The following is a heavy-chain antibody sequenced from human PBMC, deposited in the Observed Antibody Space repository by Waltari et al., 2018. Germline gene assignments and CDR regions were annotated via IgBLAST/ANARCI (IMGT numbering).Heavy chain of an antibody. V-gene: IGHV3-11*01. CDR1: GFTFSNYD. D-gene: IGHD4-17*01. CDR3: TRGTTATLHY. J-gene: IGHJ4*02. CDR2: ISYTGKTI. Sequence: SGFTFSNYDMSWVRQAPGKGLEWVSYISYTGKTIYYADSVKGRFTISRDNAKNSLSLQMSSLRAEDTAVYYCTRGTTATLHYWGQGVLVTVSS.